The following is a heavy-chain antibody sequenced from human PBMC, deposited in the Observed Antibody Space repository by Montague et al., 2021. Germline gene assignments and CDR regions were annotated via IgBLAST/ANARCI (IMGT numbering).Heavy chain of an antibody. CDR3: AKAPLISGSNAICYPFDS. CDR1: GFTFSSYA. V-gene: IGHV3-23*01. Sequence: SLRLSCAASGFTFSSYAMSWVRQAPGKGLEWISAITGSGSSTYHADSVRGRFTITRDNSKNTLYLQMSSLRAEDTALYSCAKAPLISGSNAICYPFDSWGQGTLVTVSS. CDR2: ITGSGSST. J-gene: IGHJ4*02. D-gene: IGHD2-2*01.